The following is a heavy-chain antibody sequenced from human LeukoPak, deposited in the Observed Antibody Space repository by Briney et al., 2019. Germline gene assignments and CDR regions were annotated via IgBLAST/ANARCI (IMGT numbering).Heavy chain of an antibody. D-gene: IGHD3-22*01. V-gene: IGHV3-74*01. CDR1: GFTFSSYW. CDR2: INSDGSST. J-gene: IGHJ4*02. Sequence: GGSLRLSCAASGFTFSSYWMHWVRQAPGKGLVWVSRINSDGSSTSYADSVKGRFTISRDNAKNSLYLQMNSLRAEDTAVYYCAKGYGNYYDSSGYYPDYWGQGTLVTVSS. CDR3: AKGYGNYYDSSGYYPDY.